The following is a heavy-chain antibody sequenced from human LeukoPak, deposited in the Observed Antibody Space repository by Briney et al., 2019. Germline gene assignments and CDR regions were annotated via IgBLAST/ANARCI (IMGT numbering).Heavy chain of an antibody. CDR3: ARDGDSAYYDSSGYPFDY. V-gene: IGHV3-30-3*01. D-gene: IGHD3-22*01. Sequence: QSGGSLRLSCAASGFTFSSYAMHWVRQAPGKGLEWVAVISYDGSNKYYADSVKGRFTISRDNSKNTLYLQMNSLRAEDTAVYYCARDGDSAYYDSSGYPFDYWGQGTLVTVSS. J-gene: IGHJ4*02. CDR2: ISYDGSNK. CDR1: GFTFSSYA.